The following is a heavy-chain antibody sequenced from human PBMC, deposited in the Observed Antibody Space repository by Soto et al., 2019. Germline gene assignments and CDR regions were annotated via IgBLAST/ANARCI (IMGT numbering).Heavy chain of an antibody. CDR1: GLTLSDYS. CDR3: ARQAARNYIDS. J-gene: IGHJ4*02. CDR2: IDSRGRTL. D-gene: IGHD6-6*01. Sequence: GGSLRLSCVASGLTLSDYSMSWIRQAPGKGLEWLAFIDSRGRTLSYADSVRGRFTISRDNAENSVYLQMDSLRADDTAVYYCARQAARNYIDSWGQGNSVTVSS. V-gene: IGHV3-11*01.